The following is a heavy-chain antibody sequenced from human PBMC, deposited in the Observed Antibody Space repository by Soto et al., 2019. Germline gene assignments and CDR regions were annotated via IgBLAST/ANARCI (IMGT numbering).Heavy chain of an antibody. CDR1: GGSISSSSYY. J-gene: IGHJ5*02. CDR2: IYYSGST. V-gene: IGHV4-39*01. CDR3: ARQWIVVVPAAMGIGGWFDP. D-gene: IGHD2-2*01. Sequence: QLQLQESGPGLVKPSETLSLTCTVSGGSISSSSYYWGWIRQPPGKGLEWIGSIYYSGSTYYNPSLKSRVTISVDTSKNQFSLKLSSVTAADTAVYYCARQWIVVVPAAMGIGGWFDPWGQGTLVTVSS.